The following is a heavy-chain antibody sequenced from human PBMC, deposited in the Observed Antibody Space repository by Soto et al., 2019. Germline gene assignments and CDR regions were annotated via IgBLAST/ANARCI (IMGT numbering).Heavy chain of an antibody. CDR2: MNPNSGNT. V-gene: IGHV1-8*01. D-gene: IGHD3-3*01. Sequence: QVQLVQSGAEVKKPGASVKVSCKASGSTFTSYDINWVRQATGQGLEWMGWMNPNSGNTGYAQKFQGRVTMTRNTSISTAYMELSSLRSEDTAVYYCARGGRITIFGVVIRNWFDPWGQGTLVTVSS. CDR1: GSTFTSYD. J-gene: IGHJ5*02. CDR3: ARGGRITIFGVVIRNWFDP.